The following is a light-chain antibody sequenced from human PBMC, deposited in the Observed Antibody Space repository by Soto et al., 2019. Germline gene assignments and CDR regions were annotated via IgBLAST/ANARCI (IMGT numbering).Light chain of an antibody. CDR2: GAS. CDR3: QQYGSSGT. CDR1: QSISSGY. V-gene: IGKV3-20*01. Sequence: EIVLTQSPGTLSLSPGERATLSCRTSQSISSGYLAWYQQKPGQAPGLLIYGASNRATGIPDRFSGNGSGTDFTLTISRLEPEDFAVYYCQQYGSSGTFGQGTKWIS. J-gene: IGKJ1*01.